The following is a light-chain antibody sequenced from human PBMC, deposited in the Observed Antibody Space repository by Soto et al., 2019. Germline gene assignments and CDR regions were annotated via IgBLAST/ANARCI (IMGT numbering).Light chain of an antibody. CDR1: QGISNY. CDR3: QKCNSAPLFT. J-gene: IGKJ3*01. CDR2: AAS. Sequence: DIQMTQSPSSLSASVGDRVTITCRASQGISNYLAWYQQKPGKVPKLLIYAASTLQSGVPSRFSGSVSGTDFTLTIISLQPEDVATYYCQKCNSAPLFTFGPGTKVDVK. V-gene: IGKV1-27*01.